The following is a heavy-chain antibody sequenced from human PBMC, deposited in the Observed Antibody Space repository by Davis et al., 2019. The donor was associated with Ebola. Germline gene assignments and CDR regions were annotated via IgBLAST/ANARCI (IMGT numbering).Heavy chain of an antibody. CDR2: ISSTSSTI. CDR3: ARAYGSSWYDY. Sequence: GESLKISCAASGFTFSTYSMNWVRQVPGKGLEWVSYISSTSSTIYYAESVKGRFTISRDNAKNSLYLQMNSLREEDTAVYYCARAYGSSWYDYWGQGTLVTVSS. CDR1: GFTFSTYS. V-gene: IGHV3-48*02. J-gene: IGHJ4*02. D-gene: IGHD6-13*01.